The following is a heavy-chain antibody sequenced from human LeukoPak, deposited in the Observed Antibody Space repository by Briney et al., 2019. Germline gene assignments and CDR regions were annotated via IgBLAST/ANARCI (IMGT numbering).Heavy chain of an antibody. CDR3: ARDGKAKNDY. CDR2: MDDSGAHT. D-gene: IGHD1-26*01. V-gene: IGHV3-64*02. J-gene: IGHJ4*02. Sequence: GGSLRLSCAASGFTFSRYAMQWVRQAPDKRLEYVSGMDDSGAHTHYADSVKGRFSMSKDNSRDTLYLQMGSLRPEDTAIYYCARDGKAKNDYWGQGTLVTVSS. CDR1: GFTFSRYA.